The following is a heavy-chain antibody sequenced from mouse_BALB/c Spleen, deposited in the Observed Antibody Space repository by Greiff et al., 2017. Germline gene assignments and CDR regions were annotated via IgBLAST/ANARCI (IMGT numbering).Heavy chain of an antibody. V-gene: IGHV5-6-4*01. D-gene: IGHD2-3*01. Sequence: EVMLVESGGGLVKPGGSLKLSCAASGFTFSSYTMSWVRQTPEKRLEWVATISSGGSYTYYPDSVKGRFTISRDNAKNTLYLQMSSLKSEDTAMYYCTRDGYYVPYYFDYWGQGTTLTVSS. CDR2: ISSGGSYT. CDR3: TRDGYYVPYYFDY. J-gene: IGHJ2*01. CDR1: GFTFSSYT.